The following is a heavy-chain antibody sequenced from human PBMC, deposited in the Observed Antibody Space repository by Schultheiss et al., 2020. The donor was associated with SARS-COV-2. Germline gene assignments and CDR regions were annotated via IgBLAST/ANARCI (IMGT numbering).Heavy chain of an antibody. CDR2: IYYSGST. J-gene: IGHJ6*02. V-gene: IGHV4-30-4*01. CDR1: GGSISSGDYY. CDR3: ARQYYDILTGYYHTSYGMDV. Sequence: SETLSLTCTVSGGSISSGDYYWSWIRQPPGKGLEWIGYIYYSGSTYYNPSLKSRVTISVDTSKNQFSLKLSSVTAADTAVYYCARQYYDILTGYYHTSYGMDVWGQGTTVTVSS. D-gene: IGHD3-9*01.